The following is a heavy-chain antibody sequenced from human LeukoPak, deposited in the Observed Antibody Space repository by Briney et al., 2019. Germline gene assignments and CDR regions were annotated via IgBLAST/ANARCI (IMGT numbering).Heavy chain of an antibody. CDR2: INHSGST. J-gene: IGHJ3*02. CDR3: ARQLQLWLLPDAFDI. D-gene: IGHD5-18*01. CDR1: GGSFSGYY. Sequence: PSETLSLTCAVYGGSFSGYYWSWIRQPPGKGLEWIGEINHSGSTNYNPSLKSRVTISVDTSKNQFSLKLSSVTAADTAVYYCARQLQLWLLPDAFDIWGQGTMVTVSS. V-gene: IGHV4-34*01.